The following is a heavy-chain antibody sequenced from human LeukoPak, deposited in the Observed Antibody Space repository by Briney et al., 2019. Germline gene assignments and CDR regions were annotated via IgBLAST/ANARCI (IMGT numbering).Heavy chain of an antibody. CDR1: GFTFSSYG. CDR3: ARDRSGLYQLLYEVDY. Sequence: QSGGSLRLSCAASGFTFSSYGMHWVRQAPGKGLEWVAFIRYDGSNKYYADSVKGRFTISRDNSKNTLYLQMNSLRAEDTAVYYCARDRSGLYQLLYEVDYWGQGTLVTVSS. CDR2: IRYDGSNK. J-gene: IGHJ4*02. V-gene: IGHV3-30*02. D-gene: IGHD2-2*02.